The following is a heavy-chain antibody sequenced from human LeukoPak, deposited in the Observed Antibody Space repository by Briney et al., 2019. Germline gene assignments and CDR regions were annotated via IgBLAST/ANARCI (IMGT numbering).Heavy chain of an antibody. CDR2: ISSSSSYI. V-gene: IGHV3-21*01. CDR3: ARGGEYSGYDLGY. J-gene: IGHJ4*02. CDR1: GFTFSRYS. Sequence: GGSLRLSCAASGFTFSRYSMNCVRQAPGKALEWFSSISSSSSYIYYADSVKGRFTISRDNAKNSLYLQMNSLRAEDTAVYYCARGGEYSGYDLGYWGQGTLVTVSS. D-gene: IGHD5-12*01.